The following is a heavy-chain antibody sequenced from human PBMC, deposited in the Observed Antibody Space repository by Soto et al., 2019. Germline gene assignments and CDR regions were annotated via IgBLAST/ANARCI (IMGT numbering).Heavy chain of an antibody. D-gene: IGHD3-3*01. V-gene: IGHV3-74*01. CDR1: GFTFSSYW. CDR2: INSDGSST. CDR3: VGISARRITIFDY. J-gene: IGHJ4*02. Sequence: GGSLRLSCAASGFTFSSYWMHWVRQAPGKGLVWVSRINSDGSSTSYADSVKGRFTISRDNAKNTLYLQMNSLRAEDTAVYYCVGISARRITIFDYWGQGTLVTVSS.